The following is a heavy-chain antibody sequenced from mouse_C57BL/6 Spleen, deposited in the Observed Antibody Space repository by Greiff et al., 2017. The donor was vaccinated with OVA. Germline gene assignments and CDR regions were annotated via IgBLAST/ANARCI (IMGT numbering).Heavy chain of an antibody. Sequence: EVQRVESGPGLVKPSQSLSLTCSVTGYSITSGYYWNWIRQFPGNKLEWMGYISYDGSNNYNPSLKNRISITRDTSKNQFFLKLNSVTTEDTATYYCARTWLRYAMDYWGQGTSVTVSS. J-gene: IGHJ4*01. CDR3: ARTWLRYAMDY. D-gene: IGHD1-2*01. CDR1: GYSITSGYY. CDR2: ISYDGSN. V-gene: IGHV3-6*01.